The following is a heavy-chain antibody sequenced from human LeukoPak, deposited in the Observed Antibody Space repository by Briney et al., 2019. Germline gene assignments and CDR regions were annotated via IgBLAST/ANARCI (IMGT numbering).Heavy chain of an antibody. CDR3: ARGNSLINNWNYGYYYYGMDV. Sequence: SETLSLTCAVYGGSFSGYYWSWIRQSPGKGLEWIGEINHSGSTNYNPSLKSRVTISVDTSKNQFSLKLSSVTAADTAVYYCARGNSLINNWNYGYYYYGMDVWGQGTTVTVSS. CDR1: GGSFSGYY. J-gene: IGHJ6*02. CDR2: INHSGST. D-gene: IGHD1-7*01. V-gene: IGHV4-34*01.